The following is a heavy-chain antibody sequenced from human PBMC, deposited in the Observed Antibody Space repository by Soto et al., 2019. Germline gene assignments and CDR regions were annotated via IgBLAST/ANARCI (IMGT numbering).Heavy chain of an antibody. CDR2: ISYDGSDK. CDR1: GFTFSSYG. D-gene: IGHD3-16*01. J-gene: IGHJ4*02. Sequence: QVQLVESGGGVVQPGRSLRVSCAASGFTFSSYGMNWVRQAPGKGLEWMAIISYDGSDKYYADSVKGRFTISRDNSKNTLYLQMNSLRGEDTAVYYCAKNPESYAWGLEGYCDYWGQGTLVTVSS. CDR3: AKNPESYAWGLEGYCDY. V-gene: IGHV3-30*18.